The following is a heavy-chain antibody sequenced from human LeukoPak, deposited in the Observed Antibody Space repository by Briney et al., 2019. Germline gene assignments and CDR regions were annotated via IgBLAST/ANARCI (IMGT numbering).Heavy chain of an antibody. J-gene: IGHJ4*02. CDR2: ISSSSSTI. V-gene: IGHV3-48*02. Sequence: PGGSLRLSCAASGFTFSSYSMNWIRQAPGKGLEWVSYISSSSSTIYYADSVKGRFTISRDNAKNSLYLQMNSLRDEDTAVYYCASYVWGSYRHFDYWGQGTLVTVSS. CDR1: GFTFSSYS. D-gene: IGHD3-16*02. CDR3: ASYVWGSYRHFDY.